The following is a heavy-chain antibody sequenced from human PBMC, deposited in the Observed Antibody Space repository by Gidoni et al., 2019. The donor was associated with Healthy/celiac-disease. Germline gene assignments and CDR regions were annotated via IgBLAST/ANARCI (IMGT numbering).Heavy chain of an antibody. J-gene: IGHJ4*02. V-gene: IGHV4-39*01. CDR1: GGSISSSSYY. CDR2: IYYSGST. Sequence: QLQLQESGPGLVKPSETLSLPCTVSGGSISSSSYYWGWIRQPPGKGLEWIGSIYYSGSTYYNPSLKSRVTISVDTSKNQFSLKLSSVTAADTAVYYCASSGYSSSWTGYWGQGTLVTVSS. CDR3: ASSGYSSSWTGY. D-gene: IGHD6-13*01.